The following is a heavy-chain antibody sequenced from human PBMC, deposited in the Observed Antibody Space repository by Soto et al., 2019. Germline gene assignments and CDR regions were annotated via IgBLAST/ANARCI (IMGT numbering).Heavy chain of an antibody. CDR3: ARWGFYMTADLFDS. D-gene: IGHD6-13*01. Sequence: PSQTLSLTCAISGDSVSSNSATWNWIRQSPSRGLEWLGRTYYRSKWYNDFAVSVRSRITISPDTSKNQFSLQLNSVTPDDTAVYYCARWGFYMTADLFDSWGEGSLVTVCS. CDR1: GDSVSSNSAT. CDR2: TYYRSKWYN. J-gene: IGHJ4*02. V-gene: IGHV6-1*01.